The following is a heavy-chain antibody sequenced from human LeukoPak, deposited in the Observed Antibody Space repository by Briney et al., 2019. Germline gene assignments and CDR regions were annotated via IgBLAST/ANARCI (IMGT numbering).Heavy chain of an antibody. J-gene: IGHJ4*02. CDR3: ARDHTGYYDSSGLDY. CDR2: IYYSGST. Sequence: SETLSLTCTVSGGSISSYYWSWLRQPPGKGLEWIGYIYYSGSTNYNPSLKSRVTISVDTSKNQFSLKLSSVTAADTAVYYCARDHTGYYDSSGLDYWGQGTLVTVSS. D-gene: IGHD3-22*01. CDR1: GGSISSYY. V-gene: IGHV4-59*01.